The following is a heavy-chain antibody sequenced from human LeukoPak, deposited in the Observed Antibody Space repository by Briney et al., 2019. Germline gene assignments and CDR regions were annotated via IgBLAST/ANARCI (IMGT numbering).Heavy chain of an antibody. Sequence: QPGGSLRLSCAASGFPFSSYAMSWVRQAPGKGLEWVSAISGSDGRTYYADSVKGRFTISRDNSKDTVFLQMNSLRDEDTAMYYCAKSRSSRLRDDFDFWGQGTLVTVSS. CDR2: ISGSDGRT. V-gene: IGHV3-23*01. CDR1: GFPFSSYA. J-gene: IGHJ4*02. CDR3: AKSRSSRLRDDFDF. D-gene: IGHD6-13*01.